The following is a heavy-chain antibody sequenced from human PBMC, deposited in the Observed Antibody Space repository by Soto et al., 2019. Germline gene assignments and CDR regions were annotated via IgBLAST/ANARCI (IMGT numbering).Heavy chain of an antibody. V-gene: IGHV1-3*01. D-gene: IGHD2-2*03. Sequence: QVQLVQSGAEVKKPGASVKVSCKASGYTFTSYAMHWVRHAPGQRLAWMGWINSGNGNTKYSQKFQGRVTITRDTSARTAYMELRSMRSEDTAVYYCARDLALLDIVVVPAYGGGDAFAIWGQGTMVTVSS. J-gene: IGHJ3*02. CDR3: ARDLALLDIVVVPAYGGGDAFAI. CDR1: GYTFTSYA. CDR2: INSGNGNT.